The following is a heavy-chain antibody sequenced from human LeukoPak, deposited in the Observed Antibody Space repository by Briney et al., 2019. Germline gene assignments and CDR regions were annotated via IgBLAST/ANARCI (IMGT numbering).Heavy chain of an antibody. J-gene: IGHJ4*02. V-gene: IGHV4-38-2*01. D-gene: IGHD2-15*01. CDR1: VYFISSDYY. CDR2: IYHIGST. Sequence: PSETLSLTCAVSVYFISSDYYWGWIRQPPGKGLEWIGTIYHIGSTYYNPSLKSRVIISVDTSKNQFSLKLNSVTAADTAVYYCARIYCTGGSCYHHDYWGQGTLVTVSS. CDR3: ARIYCTGGSCYHHDY.